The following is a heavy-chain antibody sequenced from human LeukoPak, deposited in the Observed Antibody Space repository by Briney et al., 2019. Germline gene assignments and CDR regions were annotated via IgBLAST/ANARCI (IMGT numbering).Heavy chain of an antibody. V-gene: IGHV3-30-3*01. CDR3: ARDVSHDFWSGYPVY. J-gene: IGHJ4*02. CDR1: GFTFSNYA. Sequence: GGSLRLSCAASGFTFSNYAMHWVRQAPGKGLEGVAVISYDGSNKYYADSVKGRFTISRDNSKNTLYLQMNSLRAEDTAVYYCARDVSHDFWSGYPVYWGQGTLVTVSS. CDR2: ISYDGSNK. D-gene: IGHD3-3*01.